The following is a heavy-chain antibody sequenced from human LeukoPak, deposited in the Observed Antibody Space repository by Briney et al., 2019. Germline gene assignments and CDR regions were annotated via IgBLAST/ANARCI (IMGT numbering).Heavy chain of an antibody. V-gene: IGHV4-34*01. CDR1: GGSFSGYY. J-gene: IGHJ3*02. CDR2: INHSGST. D-gene: IGHD7-27*01. Sequence: SETLSLTCAVYGGSFSGYYWSWIRQPPGKGLEWIGEINHSGSTNYNPSLKSRVTISVDTSKNQFSLKLSSVTAADTAVYYCARGHNWGYAFDIWGQGTMVTVSS. CDR3: ARGHNWGYAFDI.